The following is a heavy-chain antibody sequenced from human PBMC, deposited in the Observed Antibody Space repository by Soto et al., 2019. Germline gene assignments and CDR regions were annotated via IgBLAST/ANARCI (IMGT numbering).Heavy chain of an antibody. CDR2: VYYSGGT. J-gene: IGHJ5*01. V-gene: IGHV4-59*01. D-gene: IGHD6-19*01. CDR1: GGSISSYY. Sequence: QVQLQESGPGLVKPSETLSLTRTVSGGSISSYYWTWIRQPPGKGLEWIGYVYYSGGTNYNPSLQSRVTISVDTAKSQFSLNLSSVTAADTAVYYCARNHRYNSGWYESWGQGILVTVSS. CDR3: ARNHRYNSGWYES.